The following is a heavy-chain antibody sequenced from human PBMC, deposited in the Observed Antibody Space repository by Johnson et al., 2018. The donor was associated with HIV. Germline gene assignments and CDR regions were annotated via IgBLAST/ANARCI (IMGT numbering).Heavy chain of an antibody. V-gene: IGHV3-30*18. J-gene: IGHJ3*02. CDR1: GFTFSSYG. Sequence: VQLVESGGGVVQPGRSLRLSCAASGFTFSSYGMHWVRQAPGKGLEWVAVISYDGSNKYYADSVKGRFTISRDNSKNTLYLQMNSRRAEDTAVYYCAKDLRTTGAFDIWGQGTMVTVSS. CDR3: AKDLRTTGAFDI. CDR2: ISYDGSNK. D-gene: IGHD1-1*01.